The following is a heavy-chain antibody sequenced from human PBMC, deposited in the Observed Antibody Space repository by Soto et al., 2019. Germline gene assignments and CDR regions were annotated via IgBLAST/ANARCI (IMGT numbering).Heavy chain of an antibody. CDR1: GFTFSSYE. V-gene: IGHV3-48*03. Sequence: ESGGGLVQPGGSLRLSCAASGFTFSSYEMNWVRQAPGKGLEWVSYISSSGSTIYYADSVKGRFTISRDNAKNSLYLQMNSLRAEDTAVYYCARGSLSSGWFLFDYWGQGTLVTVSS. CDR2: ISSSGSTI. J-gene: IGHJ4*02. CDR3: ARGSLSSGWFLFDY. D-gene: IGHD6-19*01.